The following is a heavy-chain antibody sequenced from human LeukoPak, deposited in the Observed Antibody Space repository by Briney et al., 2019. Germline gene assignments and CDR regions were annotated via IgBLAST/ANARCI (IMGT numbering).Heavy chain of an antibody. CDR3: TTTPYSSSWFSPS. V-gene: IGHV3-15*01. J-gene: IGHJ4*02. Sequence: PGGSLRLSCAASGFTFSNAWMSWVRQAPGKGLEWVGRIKSKTDGRTTDYAAPVKGRFTISRDDSKNTLYLQMNSLKTEDTAVYYCTTTPYSSSWFSPSWGQGTLVTVSS. CDR2: IKSKTDGRTT. CDR1: GFTFSNAW. D-gene: IGHD6-13*01.